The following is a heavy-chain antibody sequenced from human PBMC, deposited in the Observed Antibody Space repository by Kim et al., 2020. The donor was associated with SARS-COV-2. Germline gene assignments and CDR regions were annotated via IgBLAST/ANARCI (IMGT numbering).Heavy chain of an antibody. CDR2: ISYDGSNK. J-gene: IGHJ4*02. CDR1: GFTFSSYA. D-gene: IGHD1-26*01. V-gene: IGHV3-30-3*01. Sequence: GGSLRLSCAASGFTFSSYAMHWVRQAPGKGLEWVAVISYDGSNKYYADSVKGRFTISRDNSKNTLYLQMNSLRAEDTAVYYCARSMAGWELLRIHFDYWGQGTLVTVSS. CDR3: ARSMAGWELLRIHFDY.